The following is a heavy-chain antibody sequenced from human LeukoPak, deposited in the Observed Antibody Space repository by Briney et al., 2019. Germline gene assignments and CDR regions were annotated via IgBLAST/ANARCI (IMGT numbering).Heavy chain of an antibody. Sequence: GGSLRLSCAASGFTVNGKNMRWVRQAPLKGLEWVSFIESDGGTHCADSVKGRFTVSRDISKNTMYLQMNSLTVDDTAVYYCTRRRGGYGEGEFDSWGQGTLVTVAS. CDR2: IESDGGT. D-gene: IGHD4-17*01. J-gene: IGHJ4*02. CDR3: TRRRGGYGEGEFDS. V-gene: IGHV3-66*01. CDR1: GFTVNGKN.